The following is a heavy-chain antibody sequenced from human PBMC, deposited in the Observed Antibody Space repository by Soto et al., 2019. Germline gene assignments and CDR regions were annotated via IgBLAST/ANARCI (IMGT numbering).Heavy chain of an antibody. CDR2: IYYSGST. CDR1: GGSISSYY. J-gene: IGHJ4*02. V-gene: IGHV4-59*01. D-gene: IGHD1-26*01. CDR3: ARRYGGNFDF. Sequence: SETLSLTCTFSGGSISSYYWIWIRQPPGKGLEWIGYIYYSGSTNYNPSLKSRVTISVDTSKNQFPLKLSSVTAADTAVYYCARRYGGNFDFWGQGTLVTVSS.